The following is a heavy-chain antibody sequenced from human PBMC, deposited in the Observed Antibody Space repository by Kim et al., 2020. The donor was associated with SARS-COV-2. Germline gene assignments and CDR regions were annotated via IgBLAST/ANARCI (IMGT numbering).Heavy chain of an antibody. V-gene: IGHV4-34*01. Sequence: TPSLKSRVTISVDTSKNHFSLKLSSLTAADTAVYYCASFYGSGYFNWFDPWGQGTLVTVSS. D-gene: IGHD3-10*01. CDR3: ASFYGSGYFNWFDP. J-gene: IGHJ5*02.